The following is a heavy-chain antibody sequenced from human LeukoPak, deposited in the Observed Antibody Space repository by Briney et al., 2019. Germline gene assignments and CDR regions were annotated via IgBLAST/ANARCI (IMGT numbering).Heavy chain of an antibody. J-gene: IGHJ6*02. Sequence: GRSLRLSCAASGFSFSAYGVHWVRQAPGKGLEWVAVIWYDGSSKDYADSVKGRFTFSRDNSKNTLYLQMNSLRGEDTAVYYCAKSIAARQPNYYYGLDVWGQGTTVTVS. CDR3: AKSIAARQPNYYYGLDV. CDR2: IWYDGSSK. V-gene: IGHV3-33*06. D-gene: IGHD6-6*01. CDR1: GFSFSAYG.